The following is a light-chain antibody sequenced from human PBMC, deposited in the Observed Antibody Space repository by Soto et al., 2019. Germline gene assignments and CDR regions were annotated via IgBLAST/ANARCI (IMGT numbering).Light chain of an antibody. CDR3: QQYTQAPRT. V-gene: IGKV1-33*01. CDR1: QDISNY. J-gene: IGKJ2*01. CDR2: GAS. Sequence: DIQLTQSPSSLSASVGDRVTITCQASQDISNYLNWYQQKPGKAPKLLIYGASNLETGVPSRFSGSGSGADFTFTINSLQPEDTATYYCQQYTQAPRTFGQGTKVEIK.